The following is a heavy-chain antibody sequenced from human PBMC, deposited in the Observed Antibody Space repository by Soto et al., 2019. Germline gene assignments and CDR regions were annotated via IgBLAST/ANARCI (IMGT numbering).Heavy chain of an antibody. J-gene: IGHJ3*01. V-gene: IGHV4-59*02. D-gene: IGHD2-15*01. Sequence: QVQLQESGPGLVKPSETLSLTCVVSGASVSGAFWSWVRQAPGQGLEWIGYIFYNTNTGYNPALRSRGTISRRTATNQFSLRLSSVTAADTGIYYCARLVQFSGSGGHDAFDVWGQGTVVTVSS. CDR3: ARLVQFSGSGGHDAFDV. CDR2: IFYNTNT. CDR1: GASVSGAF.